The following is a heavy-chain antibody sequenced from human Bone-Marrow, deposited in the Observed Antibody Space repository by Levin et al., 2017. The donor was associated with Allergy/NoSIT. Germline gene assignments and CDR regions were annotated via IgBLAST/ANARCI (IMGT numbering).Heavy chain of an antibody. CDR3: AKMYYGSGTYGWFDP. J-gene: IGHJ5*02. Sequence: PGGSLRLSCAASGFTFRTYAMSWVRQAPGKGLNWVSTISGSNSHTYYADSVKGRFTISRDSSKNTLYLQMNSLRVEDTAVYYCAKMYYGSGTYGWFDPWGQGTLVTVSS. CDR2: ISGSNSHT. V-gene: IGHV3-23*01. D-gene: IGHD3-10*01. CDR1: GFTFRTYA.